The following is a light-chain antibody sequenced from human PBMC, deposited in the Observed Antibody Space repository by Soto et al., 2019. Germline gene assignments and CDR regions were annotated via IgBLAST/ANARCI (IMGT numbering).Light chain of an antibody. Sequence: QSALTQSPSVSAAPGQKVSISCSGTSSNIGDNYVSWYQHLPGTAPRLLIYDNNKRPSGIPDRFSGSKSGTSATLGITGLQTGDEADYYCGTWDSRLSIVVFGGGTKLTVL. J-gene: IGLJ2*01. V-gene: IGLV1-51*01. CDR2: DNN. CDR3: GTWDSRLSIVV. CDR1: SSNIGDNY.